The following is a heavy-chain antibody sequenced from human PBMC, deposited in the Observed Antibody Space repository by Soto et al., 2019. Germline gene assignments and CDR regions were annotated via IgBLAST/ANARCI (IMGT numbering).Heavy chain of an antibody. CDR1: GDTVSSNSVA. D-gene: IGHD2-15*01. CDR2: TYYRSRWYS. CDR3: ARSEEDSDYYYYGMDV. J-gene: IGHJ6*02. Sequence: QVQLQQSGPGLVKPSQTLSLTCVGSGDTVSSNSVAWNWVRQSPSRGLEWLGRTYYRSRWYSDYAVSVRSRIDINADTSKSQVSLQLNSVTPEDTAVYYCARSEEDSDYYYYGMDVWGQGTTVTVSS. V-gene: IGHV6-1*01.